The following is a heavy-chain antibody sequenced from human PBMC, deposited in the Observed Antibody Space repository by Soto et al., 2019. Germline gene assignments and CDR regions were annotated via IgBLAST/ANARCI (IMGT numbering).Heavy chain of an antibody. D-gene: IGHD6-19*01. CDR3: TTGYKSGPPPEYFQH. Sequence: SLSCAASGFTFSSYNMNWVRQAPGKGLEWVSSISSSSGYIYYADSVKGRFTISRDNAKNSLYLQMNSLRAEDTAVYYCTTGYKSGPPPEYFQHWGQGTRVTVSS. J-gene: IGHJ1*01. CDR1: GFTFSSYN. CDR2: ISSSSGYI. V-gene: IGHV3-21*01.